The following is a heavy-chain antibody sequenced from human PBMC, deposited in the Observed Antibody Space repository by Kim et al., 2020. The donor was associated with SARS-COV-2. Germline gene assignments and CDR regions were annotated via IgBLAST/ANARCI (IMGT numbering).Heavy chain of an antibody. Sequence: SSTIYYADAVKGRFTIPRDNAKNSLYLQMNSLRAEDTAVYYCARDLAADYWGQGTLVTVSS. D-gene: IGHD6-13*01. CDR2: SSTI. V-gene: IGHV3-48*04. CDR3: ARDLAADY. J-gene: IGHJ4*02.